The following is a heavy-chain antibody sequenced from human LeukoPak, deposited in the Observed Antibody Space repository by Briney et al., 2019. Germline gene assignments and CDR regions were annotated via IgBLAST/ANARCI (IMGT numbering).Heavy chain of an antibody. J-gene: IGHJ3*02. CDR2: IYYSGST. CDR3: ARDYRLATRGAFDI. D-gene: IGHD3-10*01. V-gene: IGHV4-59*01. CDR1: GGSISSYY. Sequence: PSETLSLTCTVSGGSISSYYWSWIRQPPGKGLEWIGYIYYSGSTNYNPSLKSRVTISVDTSKNQFSLKLSSVTAADTAVYYCARDYRLATRGAFDIWGQGTMVTVSS.